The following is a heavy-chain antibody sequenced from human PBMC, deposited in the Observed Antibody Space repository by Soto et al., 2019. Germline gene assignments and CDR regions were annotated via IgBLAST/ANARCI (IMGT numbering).Heavy chain of an antibody. Sequence: GGSLILSCAASGLTVSSSYMSWVRQAPGKGLQWVSVIYSAGSTYYANSVKGRFTISRDISTNMVYLQMSSLTDEDTAVYYCASAREPEYSSAISFDIWGQGALVTVSS. D-gene: IGHD5-18*01. V-gene: IGHV3-53*01. J-gene: IGHJ4*02. CDR2: IYSAGST. CDR1: GLTVSSSY. CDR3: ASAREPEYSSAISFDI.